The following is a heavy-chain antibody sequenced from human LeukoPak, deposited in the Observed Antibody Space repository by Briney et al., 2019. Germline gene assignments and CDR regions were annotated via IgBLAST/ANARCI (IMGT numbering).Heavy chain of an antibody. V-gene: IGHV3-33*08. CDR2: IWNDGSHK. CDR3: ARLSGYEKGYVFDI. Sequence: SGGSLRLSCAGSGFSFGTYSMNWVRQAPGRGLEWVAVIWNDGSHKYYADSVKGRFTISRDNSKNTLYLQMNSLRAEDTAVYYCARLSGYEKGYVFDIWGQGTMVTVSS. CDR1: GFSFGTYS. D-gene: IGHD5-12*01. J-gene: IGHJ3*02.